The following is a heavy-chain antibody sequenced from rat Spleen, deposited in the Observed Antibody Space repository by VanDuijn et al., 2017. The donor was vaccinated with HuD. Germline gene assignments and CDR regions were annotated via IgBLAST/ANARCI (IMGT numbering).Heavy chain of an antibody. CDR3: ARHPITTVSYYFDY. Sequence: EVQLVESGGGLVQPGRSLNLSCAASGFTFSNYGMAWVRQAPTKGLEWVASISTGGGNTYYRDSVKGRFTISRDNAKNSQYLQMDSLRSEDTATYYCARHPITTVSYYFDYWGQGVMVTVSS. D-gene: IGHD1-1*01. CDR1: GFTFSNYG. J-gene: IGHJ2*01. V-gene: IGHV5S13*01. CDR2: ISTGGGNT.